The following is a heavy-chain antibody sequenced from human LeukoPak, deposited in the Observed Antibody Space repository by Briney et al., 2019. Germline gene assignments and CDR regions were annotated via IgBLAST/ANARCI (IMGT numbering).Heavy chain of an antibody. Sequence: ASVKVSCKASGYTFTGYYMHWVRQAPGQGLEWMGWINPNSGGTNYAQKFQGRVTMTRDTSISTAYMELSRLRSDDTAVYYCARASSIAAAGHDAFDIWGLGTKVTVSS. D-gene: IGHD6-13*01. J-gene: IGHJ3*02. CDR3: ARASSIAAAGHDAFDI. CDR2: INPNSGGT. V-gene: IGHV1-2*02. CDR1: GYTFTGYY.